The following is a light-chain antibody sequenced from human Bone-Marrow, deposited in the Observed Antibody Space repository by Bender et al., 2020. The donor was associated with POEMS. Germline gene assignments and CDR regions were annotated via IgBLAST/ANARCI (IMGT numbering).Light chain of an antibody. V-gene: IGLV1-44*01. CDR3: ATWDDSLNGWV. J-gene: IGLJ3*02. CDR1: SSKFGSYP. Sequence: QSLLTHAPSASVHHVHRVTISCSGSSSKFGSYPVNWYQQLPGAAPKLVIFNNSQRPSGVPDRFSGSNSGTSASLAISGLLSDDEDDFYCATWDDSLNGWVFGGGTKLTVL. CDR2: NNS.